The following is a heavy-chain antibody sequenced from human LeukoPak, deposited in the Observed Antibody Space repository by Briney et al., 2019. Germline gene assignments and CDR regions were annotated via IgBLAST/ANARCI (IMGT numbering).Heavy chain of an antibody. CDR3: ARVEPYSYYFGMDV. V-gene: IGHV4-59*08. J-gene: IGHJ6*02. CDR1: GGSISTYY. CDR2: IHDTGST. Sequence: PSETLSLTCTVSGGSISTYYWSWIRQSPGKGLDWIGYIHDTGSTNYNPSLKSRVSISVDRSKSQFSLHLSSVTAADTAVYFCARVEPYSYYFGMDVWGRGTTVNVSS. D-gene: IGHD1-26*01.